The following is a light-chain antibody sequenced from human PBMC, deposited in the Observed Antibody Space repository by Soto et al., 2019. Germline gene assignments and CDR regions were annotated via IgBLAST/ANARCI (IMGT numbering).Light chain of an antibody. CDR3: QQYKNYSPST. V-gene: IGKV1-5*01. CDR2: DAS. CDR1: QSIGNL. Sequence: IQLTQSPSTLSASVGDRVTVTCRASQSIGNLLAWYQQKPGKAPNLLISDASNLEIGVPSRFSGSGSETEFTLTITSLQPEDFATYYCQQYKNYSPSTFGQGTKLDI. J-gene: IGKJ2*01.